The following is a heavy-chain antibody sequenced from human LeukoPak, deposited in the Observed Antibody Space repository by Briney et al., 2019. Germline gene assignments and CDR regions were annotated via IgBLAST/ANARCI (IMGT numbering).Heavy chain of an antibody. V-gene: IGHV1-2*06. CDR1: GYTFTGYY. J-gene: IGHJ4*02. D-gene: IGHD6-19*01. Sequence: ASVKVSCKASGYTFTGYYMHWLRQAPGQGLEWMGRINPNSGGTNYAQKFQVRVTMTRDTSISTAYMELSRLRSDDTAVYYCARDRGLVPRDYWGQGTLVTVSS. CDR2: INPNSGGT. CDR3: ARDRGLVPRDY.